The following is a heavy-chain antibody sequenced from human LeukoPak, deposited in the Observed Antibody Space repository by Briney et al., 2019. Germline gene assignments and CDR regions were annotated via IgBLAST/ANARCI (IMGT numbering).Heavy chain of an antibody. CDR1: GGSFSGYY. D-gene: IGHD3-22*01. J-gene: IGHJ3*02. CDR3: ARAQPYYYDSSGYLGSAFDI. CDR2: INHSGST. Sequence: SETLSLTCAVYGGSFSGYYWSWIRKPPGKGLEWIGGINHSGSTNYNPSLKSRVTISVDTSKNQFSLKLSSVTAADTAVYYCARAQPYYYDSSGYLGSAFDIWGQGTMVTVSS. V-gene: IGHV4-34*01.